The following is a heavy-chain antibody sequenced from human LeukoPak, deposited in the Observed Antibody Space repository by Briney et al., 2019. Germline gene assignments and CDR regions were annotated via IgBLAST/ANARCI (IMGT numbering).Heavy chain of an antibody. CDR2: IYYSGST. V-gene: IGHV4-30-4*01. CDR1: GGSISSGDYY. J-gene: IGHJ4*02. CDR3: ARTVDTAMVSDY. Sequence: SETLSLTCTVPGGSISSGDYYWSWIRQPPGKGLEWIGYIYYSGSTYYNPSLKSRVTISVDTSKNQFSLKLSSVTAADTAVYYCARTVDTAMVSDYWGQGTLVTVSS. D-gene: IGHD5-18*01.